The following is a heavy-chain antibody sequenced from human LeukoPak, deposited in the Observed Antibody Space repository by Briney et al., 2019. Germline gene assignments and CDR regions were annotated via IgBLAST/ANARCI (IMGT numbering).Heavy chain of an antibody. J-gene: IGHJ4*02. V-gene: IGHV3-23*01. CDR2: ISGSGGST. CDR3: AKNTQAWFGDLFVAY. D-gene: IGHD3-10*01. Sequence: ASVKVSCKASGGTFSSYAMSWVRQAPGKGLEWVSAISGSGGSTYYADSVKGRFTISRDNSKNTLYLQMNSLRAEDTAVYYCAKNTQAWFGDLFVAYWGQGTLVTVSS. CDR1: GGTFSSYA.